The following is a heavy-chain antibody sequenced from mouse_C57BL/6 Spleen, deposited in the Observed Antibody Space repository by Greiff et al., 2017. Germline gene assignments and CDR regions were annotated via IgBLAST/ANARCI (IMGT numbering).Heavy chain of an antibody. V-gene: IGHV2-2*01. D-gene: IGHD2-2*01. CDR1: GFSLTSYG. Sequence: VHLVESGPGLVQPSQSLSITCTVSGFSLTSYGVHWVRQSPGKGLEWLGVIWSGGSTDYNAAFISRLSISKDNSKSQVFFKMNSLQADDTAIYYCARNAVTTTLRYYFDYWGQGTTLTVSS. CDR3: ARNAVTTTLRYYFDY. CDR2: IWSGGST. J-gene: IGHJ2*01.